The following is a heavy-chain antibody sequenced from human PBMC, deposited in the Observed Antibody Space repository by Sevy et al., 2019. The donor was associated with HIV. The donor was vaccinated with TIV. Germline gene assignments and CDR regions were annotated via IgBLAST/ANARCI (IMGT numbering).Heavy chain of an antibody. V-gene: IGHV3-7*01. J-gene: IGHJ3*02. CDR1: GFTFSSHY. D-gene: IGHD3-22*01. Sequence: GGSLRLSCAASGFTFSSHYMSWVRQAPGKGLEWVANIKHDGSDKFYVDSVKGRFTISRDNAKNSLYLQLSSLRAEDTAMYFCAREALYYYDSERHYDDAFDMWGPGTMVTVSS. CDR2: IKHDGSDK. CDR3: AREALYYYDSERHYDDAFDM.